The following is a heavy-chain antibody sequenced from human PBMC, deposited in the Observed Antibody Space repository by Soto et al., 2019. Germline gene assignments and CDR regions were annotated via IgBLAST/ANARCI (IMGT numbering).Heavy chain of an antibody. J-gene: IGHJ4*02. CDR3: VAGQYFFHY. Sequence: PRGSLRLSCAASGFSFSSYGMQWVRQAPGKGLEWVAVISYDGSNKYYADSVKDRFTISRDNSKKTLYLQMNSLRADDTAVYYCVAGQYFFHYWGQGTLVTVSS. CDR2: ISYDGSNK. CDR1: GFSFSSYG. D-gene: IGHD6-19*01. V-gene: IGHV3-30*03.